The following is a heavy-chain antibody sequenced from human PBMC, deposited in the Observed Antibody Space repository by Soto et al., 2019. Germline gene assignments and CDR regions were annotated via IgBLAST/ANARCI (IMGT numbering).Heavy chain of an antibody. D-gene: IGHD6-19*01. CDR3: APPGLGGWYPYV. CDR1: GYTFTSYG. Sequence: QVQLVQSGAEVKKPGASVKVSCKASGYTFTSYGISWVRQAPGQGLEWMGWISAYNGNTNYAQKLQGRVTMTTDTTASTASMELRSLRSDAAAVYSCAPPGLGGWYPYVWGQGNTLTVSS. V-gene: IGHV1-18*01. J-gene: IGHJ6*02. CDR2: ISAYNGNT.